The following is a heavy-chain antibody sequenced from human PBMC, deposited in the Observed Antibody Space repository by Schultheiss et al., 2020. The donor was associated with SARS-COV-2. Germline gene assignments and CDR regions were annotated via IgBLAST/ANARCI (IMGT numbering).Heavy chain of an antibody. CDR1: GGSISSYY. CDR2: IYHSGST. V-gene: IGHV4-59*04. D-gene: IGHD2-2*01. Sequence: SETLSLTCTVSGGSISSYYWSWIRQPPGKGLEWIGYIYHSGSTYYNPSLKSRVTISVDTSKNQFSLKLSSVTAADTAVYYCASLVVPAAMATWGQGTLVTVSS. CDR3: ASLVVPAAMAT. J-gene: IGHJ5*02.